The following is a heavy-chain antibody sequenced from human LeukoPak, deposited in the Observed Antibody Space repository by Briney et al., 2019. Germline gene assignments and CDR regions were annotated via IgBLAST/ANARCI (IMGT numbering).Heavy chain of an antibody. Sequence: ASVKVSCKASGYTFTGYYMHWVRQAPGQGLEWMGWINPNSGGTNYAQKFQGRVTMTRDTSISTAYMELSRLRSDDTAVYYCARNWYSSSFYYYYYYYMDVWGKGTTVTVSS. J-gene: IGHJ6*03. D-gene: IGHD6-6*01. CDR3: ARNWYSSSFYYYYYYYMDV. V-gene: IGHV1-2*02. CDR1: GYTFTGYY. CDR2: INPNSGGT.